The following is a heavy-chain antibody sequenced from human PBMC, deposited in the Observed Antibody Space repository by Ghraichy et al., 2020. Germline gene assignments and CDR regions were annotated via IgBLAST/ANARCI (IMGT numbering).Heavy chain of an antibody. D-gene: IGHD6-6*01. CDR3: AKDSLSAIEVRLLGRLFLPGMDG. CDR1: GFAFSNYG. V-gene: IGHV3-23*01. CDR2: ISETGAGT. J-gene: IGHJ6*02. Sequence: GESLNISCAASGFAFSNYGMAWVRQSPGKGLEWVSVISETGAGTNYADSVRGRFTISRDNSQNTLFLQMNTLRAEDTAVYYCAKDSLSAIEVRLLGRLFLPGMDGWGQGTSATVSS.